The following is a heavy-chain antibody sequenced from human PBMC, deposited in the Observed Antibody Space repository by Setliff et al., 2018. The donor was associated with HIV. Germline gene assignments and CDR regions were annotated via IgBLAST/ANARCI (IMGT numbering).Heavy chain of an antibody. V-gene: IGHV3-23*01. CDR3: AKTLPTLYPPHDYYFAMDV. CDR1: GFTFGSYA. Sequence: EGSLRLSCAPSGFTFGSYAMSWVHQAPGKGLEWVSVISGSGDSTFYADSLKGRFTISRDNSKNTLYLQMNSLRAEDTAVYYCAKTLPTLYPPHDYYFAMDVWGQGTTVTVSS. D-gene: IGHD2-15*01. CDR2: ISGSGDST. J-gene: IGHJ6*02.